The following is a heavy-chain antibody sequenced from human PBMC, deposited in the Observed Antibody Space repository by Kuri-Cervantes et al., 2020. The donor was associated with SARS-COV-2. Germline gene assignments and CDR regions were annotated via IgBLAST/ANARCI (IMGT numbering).Heavy chain of an antibody. Sequence: ASVKVSCKASGYIFTGYYMQWVRQAPGQGLEWVGWINPYSGDTNYAQKFQGRVTMTRDTSISTAYMELSRLRSDDTAVYYCARATRDCRSTRWYIYSYSYMDGWGKGTTVTVSS. D-gene: IGHD2-2*02. CDR3: ARATRDCRSTRWYIYSYSYMDG. CDR2: INPYSGDT. CDR1: GYIFTGYY. V-gene: IGHV1-2*02. J-gene: IGHJ6*03.